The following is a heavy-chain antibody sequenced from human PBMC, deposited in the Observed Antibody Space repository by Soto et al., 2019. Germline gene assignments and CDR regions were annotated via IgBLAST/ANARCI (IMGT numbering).Heavy chain of an antibody. V-gene: IGHV1-8*02. D-gene: IGHD1-7*01. J-gene: IGHJ5*02. CDR3: ARTSSGTREGFDP. CDR1: GDTFTSYD. Sequence: QVQLVQSGAEVKKPGASVKVSCKASGDTFTSYDINWVRQATGQGLECMGWINPYNGNTGYAQNFQGRVTMTRDTSISTAYMELSSLRSEDTAVYFCARTSSGTREGFDPWGQGTLVTVSS. CDR2: INPYNGNT.